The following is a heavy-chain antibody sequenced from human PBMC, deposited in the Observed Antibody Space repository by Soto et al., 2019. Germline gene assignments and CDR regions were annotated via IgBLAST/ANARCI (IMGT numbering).Heavy chain of an antibody. D-gene: IGHD2-21*02. CDR1: GGSFSGYY. CDR3: ARGGLDIVVVTAIKYYYYYRMDV. Sequence: SETLSLTCAVYGGSFSGYYWSWIRQPPGKGLEWIGEINHSGSTNYNPSLKSRVTISVDTSKNQFSLKLSSVTAADTAVYYCARGGLDIVVVTAIKYYYYYRMDVWGQGTTVTVSS. V-gene: IGHV4-34*01. J-gene: IGHJ6*02. CDR2: INHSGST.